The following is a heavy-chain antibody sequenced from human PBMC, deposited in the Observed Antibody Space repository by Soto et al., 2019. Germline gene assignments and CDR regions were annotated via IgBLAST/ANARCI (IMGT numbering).Heavy chain of an antibody. Sequence: QVQLVQSGAEVRQPASSVKVSCKTSGGTFSSYAISWVRQAPGQGLEWMGGIVPIVDTSTYAQKFQGRVTITADESTSTVYMELSNLRADDTAVYYCARVVAIPGYPDNWGQGTLVTVSS. CDR1: GGTFSSYA. D-gene: IGHD5-12*01. J-gene: IGHJ4*02. CDR2: IVPIVDTS. CDR3: ARVVAIPGYPDN. V-gene: IGHV1-69*12.